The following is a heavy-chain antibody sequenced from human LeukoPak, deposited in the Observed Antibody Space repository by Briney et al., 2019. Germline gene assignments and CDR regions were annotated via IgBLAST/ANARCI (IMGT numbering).Heavy chain of an antibody. J-gene: IGHJ4*02. V-gene: IGHV4-4*07. CDR1: GGSINGYF. D-gene: IGHD2-15*01. Sequence: SETLSLTCTVSGGSINGYFWSWMRQPAGKGLEWIGRILTNGNTDYNPSLNSRVTMSMDTSRNQLSLKLRSVSAADTAVYYCARSARVEPGTGYYFDSWGRGTLVTVSS. CDR2: ILTNGNT. CDR3: ARSARVEPGTGYYFDS.